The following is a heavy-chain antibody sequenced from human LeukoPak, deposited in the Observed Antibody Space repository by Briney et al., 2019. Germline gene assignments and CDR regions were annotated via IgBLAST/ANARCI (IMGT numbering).Heavy chain of an antibody. CDR2: ISGGGGST. CDR3: AKTIAWYYFDY. J-gene: IGHJ4*02. V-gene: IGHV3-23*01. D-gene: IGHD3-3*02. Sequence: GGFLRLSCAASRFTFSSYGMSWVRQAPGRGLEWVSGISGGGGSTYYADSVKGRFTISRDNSKNTLYLQMNSLRAEDTAVYYCAKTIAWYYFDYWGQGTLVTVSS. CDR1: RFTFSSYG.